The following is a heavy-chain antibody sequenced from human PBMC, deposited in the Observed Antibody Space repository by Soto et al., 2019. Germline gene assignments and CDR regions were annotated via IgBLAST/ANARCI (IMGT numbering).Heavy chain of an antibody. CDR3: VGGQYYFDY. V-gene: IGHV3-30*03. Sequence: QVQLVESGGGVVQPGRSLRLSCAASGFPFTTYGMHWVREGPGKGLEWVAVISYDGSNRYYADSVKGRFTISRDNSKNPLDLQINDLRPEDTALYYCVGGQYYFDYRGQGTLVTVSS. CDR2: ISYDGSNR. CDR1: GFPFTTYG. J-gene: IGHJ4*02. D-gene: IGHD3-10*01.